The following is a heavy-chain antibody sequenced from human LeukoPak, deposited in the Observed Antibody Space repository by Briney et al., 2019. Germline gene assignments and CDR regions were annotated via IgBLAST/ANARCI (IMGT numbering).Heavy chain of an antibody. CDR1: EFTFSSYW. J-gene: IGHJ4*02. D-gene: IGHD3-10*01. CDR2: INSDGSIT. Sequence: GGSLRLSCAASEFTFSSYWMHWVRQAPGKGLVWVSRINSDGSITDYADSVKGRFTISRDNAKNSLYLQMNSLRAEDTAVYYCARGEKWFGEFPFDYWGQGTLVTVSS. V-gene: IGHV3-74*01. CDR3: ARGEKWFGEFPFDY.